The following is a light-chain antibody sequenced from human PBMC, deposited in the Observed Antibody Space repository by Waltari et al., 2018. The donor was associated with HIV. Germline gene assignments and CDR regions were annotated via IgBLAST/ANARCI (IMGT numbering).Light chain of an antibody. CDR2: AAS. V-gene: IGKV1-39*01. Sequence: DIQMTQSPSSLSASVGDRVTITCRASHNINILLNWYQQKPGKPPKLLIYAASSLQSGVPSRFSGSGSGTDFSLTISGLQLDDFATYFCLQSYSGALTFGPGTKVEIK. CDR3: LQSYSGALT. J-gene: IGKJ3*01. CDR1: HNINIL.